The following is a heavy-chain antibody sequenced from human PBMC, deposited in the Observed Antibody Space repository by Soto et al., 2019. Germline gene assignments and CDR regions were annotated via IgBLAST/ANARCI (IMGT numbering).Heavy chain of an antibody. D-gene: IGHD4-17*01. Sequence: QVLVQESGPGLVKPSQTLTLRCTVSGGSVDSGNHYWNWIRQPPGKGLEWIGYIYYGESTYYNPCLKSRATISVDTSQSRFSLRLTSVTAADTAVYYCARDMGSAMTTRIFDHWGQGTLVTVSS. J-gene: IGHJ4*02. CDR1: GGSVDSGNHY. CDR3: ARDMGSAMTTRIFDH. V-gene: IGHV4-30-4*01. CDR2: IYYGEST.